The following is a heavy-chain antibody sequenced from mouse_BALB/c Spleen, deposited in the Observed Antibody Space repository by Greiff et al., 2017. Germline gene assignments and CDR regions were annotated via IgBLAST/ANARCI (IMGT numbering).Heavy chain of an antibody. CDR3: ARGDYYRYDVGYAMDY. V-gene: IGHV1S56*01. CDR1: GYTFTSYY. D-gene: IGHD2-14*01. J-gene: IGHJ4*01. Sequence: VQLQQSGPELVKPGASVRISCKASGYTFTSYYIHWVKQRPGQGLEWIGWIYPGNVNTKYNEKFKGKATLTADKSSSTAYMQLSSLTSEDSAVYFCARGDYYRYDVGYAMDYWGQGTSVTVSS. CDR2: IYPGNVNT.